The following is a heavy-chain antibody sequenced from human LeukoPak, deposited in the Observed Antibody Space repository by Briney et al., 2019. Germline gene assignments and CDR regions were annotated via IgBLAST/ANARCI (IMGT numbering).Heavy chain of an antibody. V-gene: IGHV4-4*02. Sequence: SETLSLTCAVSGGSISSSNWWSWVRQPPGKGLEWIGETYHSGSTNYNPSLKSRVTISVDKSKNQFSLKLSSVTAADTAVYYCARDMVRGSANWFDPWGQGTLVTVSS. D-gene: IGHD3-10*01. CDR3: ARDMVRGSANWFDP. CDR2: TYHSGST. CDR1: GGSISSSNW. J-gene: IGHJ5*02.